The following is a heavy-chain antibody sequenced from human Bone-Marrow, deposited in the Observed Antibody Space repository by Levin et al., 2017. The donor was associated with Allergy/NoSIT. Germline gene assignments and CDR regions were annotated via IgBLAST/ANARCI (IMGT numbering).Heavy chain of an antibody. CDR1: GFTFRNYG. CDR3: ARELDYGDYHIYYYYGMDV. CDR2: ISHDGIEK. V-gene: IGHV3-30*03. D-gene: IGHD4-17*01. Sequence: PGGSLRLSCVASGFTFRNYGIHWVRQAPGKGLEWVAVISHDGIEKDYADSVKGRFTISRDNPKNTLHLQMNSLRPEDTAVYYCARELDYGDYHIYYYYGMDVWGQGTTVTVSS. J-gene: IGHJ6*02.